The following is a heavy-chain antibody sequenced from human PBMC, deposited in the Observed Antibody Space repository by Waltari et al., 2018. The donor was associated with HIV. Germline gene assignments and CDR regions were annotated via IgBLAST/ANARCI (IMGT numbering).Heavy chain of an antibody. V-gene: IGHV3-7*03. D-gene: IGHD3-10*01. J-gene: IGHJ4*02. Sequence: EVQLVESGGGLVQPGGSLRLSCAASGFTFSNHWMSWVRQAPGKGLEGGANIKRDGSEKYDVDSVKGRFTISRDTAKNSLSLQMNSLRAEDTAVYYCARAPYDSGNEYYFDHWGLGTLVTVSS. CDR3: ARAPYDSGNEYYFDH. CDR1: GFTFSNHW. CDR2: IKRDGSEK.